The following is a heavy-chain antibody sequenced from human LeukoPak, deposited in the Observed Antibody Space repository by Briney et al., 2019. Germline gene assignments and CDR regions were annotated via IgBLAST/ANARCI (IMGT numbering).Heavy chain of an antibody. Sequence: GGSLRLSCATSGFIFSNYWMSWVRQAPGKGLEWVANIKQDGSETYYVDSVKGRFTISRDDAKNSLYLQMNSLRAEDTAVYYCARGRQNSGSYSDAFDIWGQGTVVTVSS. D-gene: IGHD1-26*01. CDR1: GFIFSNYW. CDR3: ARGRQNSGSYSDAFDI. CDR2: IKQDGSET. J-gene: IGHJ3*02. V-gene: IGHV3-7*01.